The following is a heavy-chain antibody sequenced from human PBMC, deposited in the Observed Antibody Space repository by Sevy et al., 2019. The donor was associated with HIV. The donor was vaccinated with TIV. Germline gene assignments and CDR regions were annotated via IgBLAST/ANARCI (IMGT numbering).Heavy chain of an antibody. CDR1: GDSISSQSYY. CDR3: ARQVRFSGVIINHFDY. V-gene: IGHV4-39*01. D-gene: IGHD3-3*01. J-gene: IGHJ4*01. Sequence: SETLSLTCTVSGDSISSQSYYWAWIRQSPGKGLEWIASIYYTGRSYYNLSLRGRVTISVDTSKEQISLKLSSVTAADTAVYFCARQVRFSGVIINHFDYWGHGTLVTVSS. CDR2: IYYTGRS.